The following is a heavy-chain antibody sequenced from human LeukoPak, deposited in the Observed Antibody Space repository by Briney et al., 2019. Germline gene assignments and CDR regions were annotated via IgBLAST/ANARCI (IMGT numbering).Heavy chain of an antibody. Sequence: SETLSLTCTVSGGSISSSSYYWGWIRQPPGKGLEWIGSIYYSGSTYYNPSLKSRVTISVDTSKNQFSLKLSSVTAADTAVYYWASTAGRDGYNFSYLYYYYGMDVWGQGTTVTVSS. CDR1: GGSISSSSYY. V-gene: IGHV4-39*01. J-gene: IGHJ6*02. CDR2: IYYSGST. CDR3: ASTAGRDGYNFSYLYYYYGMDV. D-gene: IGHD5-24*01.